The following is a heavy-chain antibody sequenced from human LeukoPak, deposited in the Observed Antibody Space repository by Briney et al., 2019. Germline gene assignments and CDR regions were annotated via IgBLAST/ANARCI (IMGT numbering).Heavy chain of an antibody. V-gene: IGHV3-23*01. J-gene: IGHJ4*02. D-gene: IGHD4-17*01. Sequence: PGGSLRLSCAASGFTLSSYAMSWVRQAPGKGLEWVSAISGSGGSTYYADSVKGRFTISRDNSKNTLYLQMNSLRAEDTAVYYCAKDTLRYGDSVWDYWGQGTLVTVSS. CDR1: GFTLSSYA. CDR2: ISGSGGST. CDR3: AKDTLRYGDSVWDY.